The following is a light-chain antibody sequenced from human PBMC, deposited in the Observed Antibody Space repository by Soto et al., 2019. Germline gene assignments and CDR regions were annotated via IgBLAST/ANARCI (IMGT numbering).Light chain of an antibody. J-gene: IGLJ2*01. CDR2: DVS. CDR1: SSDVGGYNY. CDR3: CSYIGSNIVL. V-gene: IGLV2-11*01. Sequence: QSALTQPRSVSGSPGQSVTISCTGSSSDVGGYNYVSWYQHHPGNAPKVLIYDVSERPSGVPDRFSGSKSGNTASLTISGLQAEDEADYYCCSYIGSNIVLFGGGTKLTVL.